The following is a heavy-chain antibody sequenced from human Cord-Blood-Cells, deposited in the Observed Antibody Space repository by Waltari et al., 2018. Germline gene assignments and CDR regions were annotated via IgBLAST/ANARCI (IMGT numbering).Heavy chain of an antibody. CDR3: ARHSSSWYFDY. J-gene: IGHJ4*02. CDR2: IYYSGST. V-gene: IGHV4-39*01. D-gene: IGHD6-13*01. Sequence: QLQLQESGPGLVKPSETLSLTCTVSGGSISSSSYYWGWIRQPPGKGLEWIGSIYYSGSTYNHPALKSRVTISVDTSKNQFSLKLSSVTAADTAVYYCARHSSSWYFDYWGQGTLVTVSS. CDR1: GGSISSSSYY.